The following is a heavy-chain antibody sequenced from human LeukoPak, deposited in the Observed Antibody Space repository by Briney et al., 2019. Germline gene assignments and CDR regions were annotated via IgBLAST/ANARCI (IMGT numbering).Heavy chain of an antibody. CDR2: IYTSGST. J-gene: IGHJ6*03. D-gene: IGHD3-10*01. CDR3: ARVSVGTMVRGVIIKYYYYMDV. CDR1: GGSISSGSYY. V-gene: IGHV4-61*02. Sequence: SQTLSLTCTVSGGSISSGSYYWSWIRQPAGKGLEWIGRIYTSGSTNYNPSLKSRVTISVDTSKNQFSLKLSSVTAADTAVYYCARVSVGTMVRGVIIKYYYYMDVWGKGTTVTISS.